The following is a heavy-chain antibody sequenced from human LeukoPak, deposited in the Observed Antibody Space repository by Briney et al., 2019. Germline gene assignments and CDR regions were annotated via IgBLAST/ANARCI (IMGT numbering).Heavy chain of an antibody. D-gene: IGHD2-21*01. Sequence: SETLSLPCTVSVGSISIYYWSWIRQPPGEGLEWIGYIYYSGSTNYNASLKSRVTISVDTSKNQFSLKLSSVTAADTAVYYCARADCGGDCYLDYWGQGTLVTVSS. CDR1: VGSISIYY. V-gene: IGHV4-59*01. CDR3: ARADCGGDCYLDY. CDR2: IYYSGST. J-gene: IGHJ4*02.